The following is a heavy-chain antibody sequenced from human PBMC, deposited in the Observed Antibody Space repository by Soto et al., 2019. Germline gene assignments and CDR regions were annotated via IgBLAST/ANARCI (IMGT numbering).Heavy chain of an antibody. Sequence: EVQLVESGGGLVKPGGSLRLSCAASGFTFSSYSMNWVRQAPGKGLEWVSSISSSSSYIYYADSVKGRFTISRDNAKNSLFLQMNSLRAEDTAVYYCARENSGGPRPVTVWGQGTLVTVSS. CDR3: ARENSGGPRPVTV. CDR1: GFTFSSYS. J-gene: IGHJ4*02. CDR2: ISSSSSYI. V-gene: IGHV3-21*01. D-gene: IGHD2-15*01.